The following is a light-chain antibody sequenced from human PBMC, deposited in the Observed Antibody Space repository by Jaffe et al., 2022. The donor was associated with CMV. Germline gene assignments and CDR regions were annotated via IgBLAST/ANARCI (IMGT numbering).Light chain of an antibody. V-gene: IGKV3-11*01. Sequence: EIVLTQSPATLSLSPGERATLSCRASQSVSRSLAWYQQKPGQAPRLLIYDASNRASGIPARFTGGGSETDFTLTINSLESEDFAVYYCQQRTTWPMTFGGGTKVETK. CDR1: QSVSRS. CDR2: DAS. J-gene: IGKJ4*01. CDR3: QQRTTWPMT.